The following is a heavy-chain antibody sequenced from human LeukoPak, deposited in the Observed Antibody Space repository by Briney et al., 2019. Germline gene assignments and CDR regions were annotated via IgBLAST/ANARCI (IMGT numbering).Heavy chain of an antibody. J-gene: IGHJ4*02. CDR3: ARVGYDILTGPYYFDY. Sequence: SETLSLTCAVSGYSISSGYYWGWIRQPPGKGLEWIGSIYHSGSTYYNPSLKSRVTISLDTSKNQFSLKLSSVTAADTAVYYCARVGYDILTGPYYFDYWGQGTLVTVSS. D-gene: IGHD3-9*01. CDR1: GYSISSGYY. CDR2: IYHSGST. V-gene: IGHV4-38-2*01.